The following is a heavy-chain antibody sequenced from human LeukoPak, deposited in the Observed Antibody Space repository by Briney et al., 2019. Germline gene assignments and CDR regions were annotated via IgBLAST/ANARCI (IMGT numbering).Heavy chain of an antibody. CDR3: ARANDILTGPLSWFDP. J-gene: IGHJ5*02. D-gene: IGHD3-9*01. CDR2: ISSSGSTI. V-gene: IGHV3-48*03. CDR1: GFAFSSYE. Sequence: PGGSLRLSCAASGFAFSSYEMNWVRQAPGKGLEWVSYISSSGSTIYYADSVKGRFTISRDNAKNSLYLQMNSLRAEDTAVYYCARANDILTGPLSWFDPWGQGTLVTVSS.